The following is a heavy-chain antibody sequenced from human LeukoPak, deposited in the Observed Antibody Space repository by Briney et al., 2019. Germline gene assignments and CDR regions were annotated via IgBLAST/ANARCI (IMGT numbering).Heavy chain of an antibody. CDR3: ARDAVRLDYYYGMDV. CDR2: IYSGGST. V-gene: IGHV3-53*01. CDR1: GFTVSSNY. J-gene: IGHJ6*02. D-gene: IGHD4-17*01. Sequence: GGSLRLSCAASGFTVSSNYMSWVRQAPGKGLEWVSVIYSGGSTYYADSVKGRFTISRDNSKNTLYLQMNSLRAEDTAVYYCARDAVRLDYYYGMDVWGQGTTVTVSS.